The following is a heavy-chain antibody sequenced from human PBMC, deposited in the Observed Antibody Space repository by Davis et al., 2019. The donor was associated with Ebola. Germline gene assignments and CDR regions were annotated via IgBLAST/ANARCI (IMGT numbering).Heavy chain of an antibody. CDR3: ATQPLWFRELEYYFDY. J-gene: IGHJ4*02. CDR1: GYTFTSYG. Sequence: ASVKVSCKASGYTFTSYGISWVRQAPGQGLEWMGWISAYNGNTNYAQKFQGRVTMTEDTSTDTAYMELSSLRSEDTAVYYCATQPLWFRELEYYFDYWGQGTLVTVSS. D-gene: IGHD3-10*01. V-gene: IGHV1-18*01. CDR2: ISAYNGNT.